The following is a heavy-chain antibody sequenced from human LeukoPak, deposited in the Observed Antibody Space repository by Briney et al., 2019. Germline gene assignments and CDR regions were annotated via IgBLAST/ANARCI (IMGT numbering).Heavy chain of an antibody. Sequence: PSETLSLTCTVSGGSISSFYWSWIRQPAGKGLDWIGRISTSGSTNYNPSVKRRVTMTADTSKNQLSLKLSSVTAADTAVYYCAREGRGTYLFDYWGQGTLVTVSS. V-gene: IGHV4-4*07. D-gene: IGHD1-26*01. CDR1: GGSISSFY. J-gene: IGHJ4*02. CDR2: ISTSGST. CDR3: AREGRGTYLFDY.